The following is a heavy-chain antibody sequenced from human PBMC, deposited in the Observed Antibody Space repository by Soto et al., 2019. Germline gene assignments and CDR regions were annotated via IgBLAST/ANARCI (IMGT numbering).Heavy chain of an antibody. V-gene: IGHV3-74*01. J-gene: IGHJ6*02. CDR2: INSYGSST. CDR1: GFTFSSYV. D-gene: IGHD6-19*01. CDR3: ARVLAVAGKDGYYYYYYGMDV. Sequence: PGGSLRLSCAASGFTFSSYVMHWVRQAPGKGLVWVSRINSYGSSTSYADSVKGRFTISRDNAKNTLYLQMNSLRAEDTAVYYCARVLAVAGKDGYYYYYYGMDVWGQGTTVTVSS.